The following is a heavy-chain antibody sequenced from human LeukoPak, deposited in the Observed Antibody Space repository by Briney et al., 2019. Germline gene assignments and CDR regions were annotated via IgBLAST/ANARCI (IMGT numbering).Heavy chain of an antibody. D-gene: IGHD3-10*01. Sequence: GASVKVSCKASGYTFTGYYMHWVRQAPGQGLEWMGWINPNSGGTNYAQKFQGRVTMTRDTSISTAYMELSRLRSDDTAVYYCARDLKVVVRGVPHYWGQGTLVTVSS. J-gene: IGHJ4*02. CDR3: ARDLKVVVRGVPHY. CDR1: GYTFTGYY. CDR2: INPNSGGT. V-gene: IGHV1-2*02.